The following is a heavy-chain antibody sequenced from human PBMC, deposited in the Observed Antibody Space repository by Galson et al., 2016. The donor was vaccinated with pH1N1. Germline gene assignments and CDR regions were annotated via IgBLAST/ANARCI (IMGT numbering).Heavy chain of an antibody. D-gene: IGHD3-10*01. V-gene: IGHV4-4*07. CDR2: IYTSGST. CDR1: GGSISSWY. CDR3: ARSLYGYGSGTYELDN. J-gene: IGHJ4*02. Sequence: ETLSLTCSVSGGSISSWYWSWIRQSAGKGLEWIGRIYTSGSTNYNPSLDSRVTMSIDTSKSQFSLKLTSVTAADTAVYYCARSLYGYGSGTYELDNWGQGTRVTVSS.